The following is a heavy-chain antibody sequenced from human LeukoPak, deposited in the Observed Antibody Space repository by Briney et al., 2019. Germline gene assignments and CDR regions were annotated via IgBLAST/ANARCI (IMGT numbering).Heavy chain of an antibody. CDR2: INSDGSST. J-gene: IGHJ4*02. CDR3: ARAGVGEEASFFDY. CDR1: GLTFSSYW. D-gene: IGHD1-26*01. Sequence: GGSLRLSCAASGLTFSSYWMHWVRQAPGKGLVWVSRINSDGSSTSYADSVKGRFTISRDNAKNTLYLQMNSLRAEDTAVYYCARAGVGEEASFFDYWGQGTLVTVSS. V-gene: IGHV3-74*01.